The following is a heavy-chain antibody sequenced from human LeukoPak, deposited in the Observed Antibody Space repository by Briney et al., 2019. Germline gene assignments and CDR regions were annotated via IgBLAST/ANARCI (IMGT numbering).Heavy chain of an antibody. Sequence: ASVKVSCMASGYTFTDYYMHWVRQAPGQQLEWMGWINPNSGGTNYIQKFQGRVTMTRDTTIRTAFMELSRVRSDDTAVFYCARDGGAVDLDYWGQGTLVTVSS. D-gene: IGHD6-19*01. J-gene: IGHJ4*02. CDR2: INPNSGGT. CDR1: GYTFTDYY. V-gene: IGHV1-2*02. CDR3: ARDGGAVDLDY.